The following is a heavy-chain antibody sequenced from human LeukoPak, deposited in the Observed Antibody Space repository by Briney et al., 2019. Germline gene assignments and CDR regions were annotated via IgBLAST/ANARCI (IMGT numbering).Heavy chain of an antibody. Sequence: QPGRSLRLSCAASGFTFSSYGMHWVRQAPGKGLECVAFMRYDENNKYYADSVKGRFTISRDNSKNTLYLQMNSLRAEDTAVYYCAKDWRAYCGGDCYSYFDYWGQGTLVTVSS. D-gene: IGHD2-21*02. V-gene: IGHV3-30*02. CDR1: GFTFSSYG. CDR2: MRYDENNK. J-gene: IGHJ4*02. CDR3: AKDWRAYCGGDCYSYFDY.